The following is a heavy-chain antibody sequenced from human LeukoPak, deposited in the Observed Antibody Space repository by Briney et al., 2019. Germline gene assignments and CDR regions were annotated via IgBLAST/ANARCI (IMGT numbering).Heavy chain of an antibody. J-gene: IGHJ3*02. Sequence: GGSLRLSCAASGFTFSDYYMSWIRQAPGKGLEWVSYISSSGSTIYCADSVKGRFTISRDNAKNSLYLQMNSLRAEDTAVYYCARDSGIVGATPDLVAFDIWGQGTMVTVSS. D-gene: IGHD1-26*01. CDR3: ARDSGIVGATPDLVAFDI. CDR2: ISSSGSTI. CDR1: GFTFSDYY. V-gene: IGHV3-11*04.